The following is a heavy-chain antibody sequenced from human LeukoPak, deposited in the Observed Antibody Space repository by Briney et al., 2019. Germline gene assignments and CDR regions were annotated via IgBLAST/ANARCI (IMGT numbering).Heavy chain of an antibody. D-gene: IGHD3-3*01. CDR1: GFTFSSYG. Sequence: PGGSLRLSCAASGFTFSSYGVHWVRQAPGKGLEWVAVIWYDGSNKYYADSVKGRFTISRDNSKNTLYLQMNSLRAEDTAVYYCARDVGMEWVMDVWGQGTTVTVSS. CDR2: IWYDGSNK. CDR3: ARDVGMEWVMDV. J-gene: IGHJ6*02. V-gene: IGHV3-33*01.